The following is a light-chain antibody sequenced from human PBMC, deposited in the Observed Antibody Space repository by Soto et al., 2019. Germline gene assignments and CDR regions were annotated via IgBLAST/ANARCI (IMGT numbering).Light chain of an antibody. CDR3: QQSHTTPWT. CDR2: AAS. Sequence: IQLTQSPSSLSASAGDRVTITCRASQNINDYLNWIQLKPGKAPKLLIYAASSLQSGVPSRFSGSGSGTDFTLPISSLHPEDFATYYCQQSHTTPWTFGQGTKVEI. CDR1: QNINDY. V-gene: IGKV1-39*01. J-gene: IGKJ1*01.